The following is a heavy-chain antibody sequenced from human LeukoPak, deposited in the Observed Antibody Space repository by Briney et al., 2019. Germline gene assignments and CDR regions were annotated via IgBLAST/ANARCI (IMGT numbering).Heavy chain of an antibody. Sequence: GGSLRLSCAASGFTFSSYAMHWVRQAPGKGLEWVSSISSSSSYIYYADSVKGRFTISRDNAKNSLYLQMNSLRAEDTAVYYCARDMGGLRYQLAPFDYWGQGTLVTVSS. CDR3: ARDMGGLRYQLAPFDY. D-gene: IGHD2-2*01. J-gene: IGHJ4*02. V-gene: IGHV3-21*01. CDR1: GFTFSSYA. CDR2: ISSSSSYI.